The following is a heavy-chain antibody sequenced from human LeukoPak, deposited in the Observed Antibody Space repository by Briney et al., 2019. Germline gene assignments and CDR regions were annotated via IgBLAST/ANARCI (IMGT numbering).Heavy chain of an antibody. CDR1: GFTLGGYG. CDR3: ARESIVGGSGGWFDP. D-gene: IGHD1-26*01. J-gene: IGHJ5*02. Sequence: GSLRLSFAASGFTLGGYGISLVRQASGEGPEWVGIIYYSGSTYYNPSLKSRVTLSVDTSKNQFSLKLTSVTAADTAAYYCARESIVGGSGGWFDPWGQGILVTVSS. V-gene: IGHV4-38-2*02. CDR2: IYYSGST.